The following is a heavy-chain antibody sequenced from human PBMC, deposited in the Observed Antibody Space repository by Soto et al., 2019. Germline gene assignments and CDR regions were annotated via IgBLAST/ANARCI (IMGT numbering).Heavy chain of an antibody. D-gene: IGHD3-10*01. V-gene: IGHV4-4*07. Sequence: QVQLQESGPGLVKPSETLSLTCTVSGGSINSYYWSWIRQSAGKGLEWIGRIYSTGATNYNPALKSRVTMSVDTSKNQFSPRLTSVTAADTAVYYCAKAVGIRGVYNWFDPWGRGILVTVSS. CDR1: GGSINSYY. J-gene: IGHJ5*02. CDR2: IYSTGAT. CDR3: AKAVGIRGVYNWFDP.